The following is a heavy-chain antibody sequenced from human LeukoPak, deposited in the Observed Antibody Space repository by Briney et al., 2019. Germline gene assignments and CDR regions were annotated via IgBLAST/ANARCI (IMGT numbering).Heavy chain of an antibody. J-gene: IGHJ4*02. CDR3: ARLPTNTWYIGY. CDR1: GYTFSGYW. CDR2: TYPGDSDT. D-gene: IGHD1-14*01. Sequence: GESLKISCKGSGYTFSGYWIGWVRQMPGKGLEWVGITYPGDSDTRYSPSFQGQVTISADKSISTAYLQWGSLKASDSAIYYCARLPTNTWYIGYWGQGTLLTVSS. V-gene: IGHV5-51*01.